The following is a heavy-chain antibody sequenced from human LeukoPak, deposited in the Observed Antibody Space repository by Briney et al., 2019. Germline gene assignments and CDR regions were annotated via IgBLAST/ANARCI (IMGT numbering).Heavy chain of an antibody. D-gene: IGHD3-10*01. J-gene: IGHJ5*02. CDR2: IFYSGST. V-gene: IGHV4-30-4*05. CDR3: ARSLGQLLGFDP. Sequence: GHIFYSGSTNYSPSLASRVTISIDTSEKQFSLSLRSVTAADTAIYYCARSLGQLLGFDPWGPGTLVTVSS.